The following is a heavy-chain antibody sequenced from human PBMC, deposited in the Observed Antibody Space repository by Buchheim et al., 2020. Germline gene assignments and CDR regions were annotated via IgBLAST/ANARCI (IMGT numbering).Heavy chain of an antibody. Sequence: QVQLVQSGAEVKKPGASVNVSCKASGYTFTDNYLHWVRQAPGQGLEWMGWINPYSGVTNYAQQFQGWVTMTRDTSITTAFMEVSRLSFDDTAVYYCAREIRYCSSSSCNIGDFDYWGQGTL. J-gene: IGHJ4*02. CDR2: INPYSGVT. V-gene: IGHV1-2*04. D-gene: IGHD2-2*01. CDR1: GYTFTDNY. CDR3: AREIRYCSSSSCNIGDFDY.